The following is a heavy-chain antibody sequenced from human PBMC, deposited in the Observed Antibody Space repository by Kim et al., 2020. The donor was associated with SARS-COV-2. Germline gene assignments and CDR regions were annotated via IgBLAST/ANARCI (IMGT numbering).Heavy chain of an antibody. J-gene: IGHJ3*02. Sequence: GGSLRLSCATSGFTFSAYDMNWVRLPPGRGLEWLSFITKDSATIYYADSVKGRFTVSRDNAKNSLYLQMNSLRDEDTGVYYCVRDRGGGAFDIWCQG. CDR1: GFTFSAYD. D-gene: IGHD3-16*01. CDR2: ITKDSATI. V-gene: IGHV3-48*02. CDR3: VRDRGGGAFDI.